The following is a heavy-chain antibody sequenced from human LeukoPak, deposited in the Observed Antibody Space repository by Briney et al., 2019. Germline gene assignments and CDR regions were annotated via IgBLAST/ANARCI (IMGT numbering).Heavy chain of an antibody. V-gene: IGHV3-21*01. D-gene: IGHD3-22*01. J-gene: IGHJ3*02. CDR1: GFPFSRYS. Sequence: GGSLRLSCAASGFPFSRYSMNWVRQAPGEGPEWVSSITSSSSNKDYVDSVKGRFTVSRDNAKNSLYLQMDSLRVEDTAVYYCARQITMIVVVINDAFDIWGQGTMVTVSS. CDR3: ARQITMIVVVINDAFDI. CDR2: ITSSSSNK.